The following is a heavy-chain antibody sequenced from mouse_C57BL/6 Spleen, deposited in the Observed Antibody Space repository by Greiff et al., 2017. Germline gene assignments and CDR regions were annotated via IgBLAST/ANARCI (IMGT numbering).Heavy chain of an antibody. V-gene: IGHV10-3*01. J-gene: IGHJ1*03. CDR2: IRSKSSNYAT. CDR3: VRDYYGSGDWYFDV. CDR1: GFTFNTYA. Sequence: EVKLMESGGGLVQPKGSLKLSCAASGFTFNTYAMHWVRQAPGEGLEWVARIRSKSSNYATYYADSVKDRFTITRDDSQSMLYLKMNNLKTEDTSMYYCVRDYYGSGDWYFDVGGKGTTVTVSS. D-gene: IGHD1-1*01.